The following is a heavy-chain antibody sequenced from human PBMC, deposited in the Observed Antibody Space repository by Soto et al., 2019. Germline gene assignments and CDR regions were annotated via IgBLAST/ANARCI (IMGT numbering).Heavy chain of an antibody. Sequence: VASVKVSCKASGYTFTKYDINWVRQATGQGLEWMGWMNPNSGNTGYAQKFQGRVTMTSNTSISTAYMELSSLRSEDTAGYYCAKAITMVDIVPGYYCYYYDGIDVWGQGTTVTV. D-gene: IGHD3-9*01. CDR1: GYTFTKYD. CDR3: AKAITMVDIVPGYYCYYYDGIDV. CDR2: MNPNSGNT. J-gene: IGHJ6*02. V-gene: IGHV1-8*01.